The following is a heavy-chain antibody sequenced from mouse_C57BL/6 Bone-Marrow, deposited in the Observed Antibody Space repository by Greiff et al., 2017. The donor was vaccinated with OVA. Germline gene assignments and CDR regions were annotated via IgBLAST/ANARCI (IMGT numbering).Heavy chain of an antibody. CDR3: ARSYDGYYVEVWFAY. Sequence: EVQLQESGPELVKPGASVKIPCKASGYTFTDYNIDWVKQSHGKSLEWIGDINPNNGGTIYNQKFKGKATLTVDKSSSTAYMELRSLTSEDTAVYYCARSYDGYYVEVWFAYWGQGTLVTVSA. V-gene: IGHV1-18*01. J-gene: IGHJ3*01. CDR2: INPNNGGT. CDR1: GYTFTDYN. D-gene: IGHD2-3*01.